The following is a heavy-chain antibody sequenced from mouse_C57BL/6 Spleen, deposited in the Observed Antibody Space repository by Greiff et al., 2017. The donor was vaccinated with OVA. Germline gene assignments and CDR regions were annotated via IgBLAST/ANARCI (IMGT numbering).Heavy chain of an antibody. Sequence: VQLQQSGAELVKPGASVKLSCTASGFNIKDYYMHWVKQRTEQGLEWIGRIDPEDGETTYAPKFQGKATITADTSSNTAHLQRRRLSSEETAVDYSVRRVMVTTPHYFDYRGQGTTLTVSS. CDR1: GFNIKDYY. CDR2: IDPEDGET. D-gene: IGHD2-2*01. CDR3: VRRVMVTTPHYFDY. J-gene: IGHJ2*01. V-gene: IGHV14-2*01.